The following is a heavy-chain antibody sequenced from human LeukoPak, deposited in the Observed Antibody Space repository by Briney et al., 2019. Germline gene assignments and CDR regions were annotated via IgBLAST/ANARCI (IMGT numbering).Heavy chain of an antibody. CDR3: AKDRRFLEWLLYGPFDY. CDR1: GFTFSSYG. CDR2: ISYDGSNK. V-gene: IGHV3-30*18. J-gene: IGHJ4*02. D-gene: IGHD3-3*01. Sequence: GGSLRLSCAASGFTFSSYGMHWVRQAPGKGLEWVAVISYDGSNKYYAGSVKGRFTISRDNSKNTLYLQMNSLRAEDTAVYYCAKDRRFLEWLLYGPFDYWGQGTLVTVSS.